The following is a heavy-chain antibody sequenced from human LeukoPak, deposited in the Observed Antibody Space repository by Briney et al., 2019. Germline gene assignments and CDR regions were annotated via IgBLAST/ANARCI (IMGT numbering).Heavy chain of an antibody. V-gene: IGHV1-8*01. D-gene: IGHD3-22*01. J-gene: IGHJ3*02. CDR2: MNPNSGNT. CDR3: ARAETSITMIVVAIDAFDI. CDR1: GYTFTSYD. Sequence: GASVKVSCKASGYTFTSYDINWVRQATGQGLEWMGWMNPNSGNTGYAQKFQGRVTMTRNTSISTAYMELSSLRSEDTAVYYCARAETSITMIVVAIDAFDIWGQGTMVTVSS.